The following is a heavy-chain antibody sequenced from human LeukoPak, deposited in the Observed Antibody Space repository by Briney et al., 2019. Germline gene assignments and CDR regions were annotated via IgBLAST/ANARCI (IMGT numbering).Heavy chain of an antibody. Sequence: GASVKVSCKASGYTFTGYYMHWVRQAPGQGLEWMGWINPNSGGTNYAQKFQDRVTMTRDTSISTAYRELSRLRADDTAVYYCAREQFRDGYNIPGYWGQGTLVIVYS. CDR3: AREQFRDGYNIPGY. V-gene: IGHV1-2*02. CDR2: INPNSGGT. J-gene: IGHJ4*02. D-gene: IGHD5-24*01. CDR1: GYTFTGYY.